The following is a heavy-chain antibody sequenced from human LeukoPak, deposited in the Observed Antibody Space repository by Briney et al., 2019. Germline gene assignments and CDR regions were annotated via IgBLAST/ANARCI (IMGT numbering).Heavy chain of an antibody. CDR1: GYTFTSYG. V-gene: IGHV1-18*01. Sequence: ASVKVSCKASGYTFTSYGISWVRQPPGQGLEWMGWISVYSGNTNHAQKPQGRVTMTTDTSPSTAYMELRSLRSDDTAVYYCARDISMGSSGYKVSGMDVGGQGTTVTVSS. CDR3: ARDISMGSSGYKVSGMDV. J-gene: IGHJ6*02. CDR2: ISVYSGNT. D-gene: IGHD6-19*01.